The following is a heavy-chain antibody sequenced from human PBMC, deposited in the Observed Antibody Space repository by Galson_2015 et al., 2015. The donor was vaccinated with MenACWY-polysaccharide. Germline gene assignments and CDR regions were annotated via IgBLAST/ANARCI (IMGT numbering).Heavy chain of an antibody. CDR1: GDSVSGNSVA. V-gene: IGHV6-1*01. CDR2: TYFRSKWYS. CDR3: ARGLAVTGYYFDY. Sequence: ISGDSVSGNSVAWNWIRQSPSRGLEWLGRTYFRSKWYSDYAESVKSRISINADTSKNQFSLQLNSVTPEDTAVYYCARGLAVTGYYFDYWGQGTLVTVSS. J-gene: IGHJ4*02. D-gene: IGHD6-19*01.